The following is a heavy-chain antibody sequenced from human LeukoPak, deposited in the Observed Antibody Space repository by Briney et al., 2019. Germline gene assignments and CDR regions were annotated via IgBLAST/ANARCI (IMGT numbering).Heavy chain of an antibody. J-gene: IGHJ4*02. Sequence: GGSLRLSCAASGFTFSSYEMNWVRQAPGKGLEWVSYISTTGNTIYYADSVKGRFTISRDNAKNSLYLQMNSLRAEDTAVYYCARERYYSDSSGPMDCWGQGTLVTAS. CDR1: GFTFSSYE. CDR2: ISTTGNTI. V-gene: IGHV3-48*03. D-gene: IGHD3-22*01. CDR3: ARERYYSDSSGPMDC.